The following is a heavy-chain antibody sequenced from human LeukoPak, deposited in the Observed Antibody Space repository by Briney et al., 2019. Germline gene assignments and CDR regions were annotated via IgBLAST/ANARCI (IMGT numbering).Heavy chain of an antibody. D-gene: IGHD3-3*01. CDR2: IIPIFGTA. V-gene: IGHV1-69*13. CDR3: ARPRRVVRFLEWSSPDAFDI. CDR1: GGTFGSYA. Sequence: GASVKVSCKASGGTFGSYAISWVRQAPGQGLEWMGGIIPIFGTANYAQKFQGRVTITADESTSTAYMELSSLKASDTAMYYCARPRRVVRFLEWSSPDAFDIWGQGTMVTVSS. J-gene: IGHJ3*02.